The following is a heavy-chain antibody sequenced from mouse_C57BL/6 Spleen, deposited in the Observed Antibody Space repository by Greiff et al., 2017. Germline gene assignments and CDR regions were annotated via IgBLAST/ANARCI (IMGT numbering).Heavy chain of an antibody. CDR1: GYTFTDYE. CDR3: TTHGNYGAWFAY. V-gene: IGHV1-15*01. J-gene: IGHJ3*01. Sequence: QVQLQQSGAELVRPGASVTLSCKASGYTFTDYEMHWVKQTPVHGLEWIGAIDPETGGTAYNQKFKGKAILTADKSSSTAYMELRSLTSEDSAVYYCTTHGNYGAWFAYWGQGTLVTVSA. CDR2: IDPETGGT. D-gene: IGHD2-1*01.